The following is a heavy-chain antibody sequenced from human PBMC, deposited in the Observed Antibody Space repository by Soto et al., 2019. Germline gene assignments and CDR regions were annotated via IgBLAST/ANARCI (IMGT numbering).Heavy chain of an antibody. CDR2: ISSSSSYI. V-gene: IGHV3-21*01. Sequence: GGSLRLSCAASGFTFSSYSMDWVRQAPGKGLEWVSSISSSSSYIYYAVSVKGRFTISRDNAKNSLYLQMNSLRAEDTAVYYCARCYDFWSDYWGQGTLVTVSS. CDR3: ARCYDFWSDY. CDR1: GFTFSSYS. J-gene: IGHJ4*01. D-gene: IGHD3-3*01.